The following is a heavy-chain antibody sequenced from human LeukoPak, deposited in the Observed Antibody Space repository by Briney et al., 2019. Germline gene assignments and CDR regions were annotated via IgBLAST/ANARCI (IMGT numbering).Heavy chain of an antibody. D-gene: IGHD4-17*01. CDR1: GFPLTGLA. CDR3: AKDFMTTLY. V-gene: IGHV3-23*01. J-gene: IGHJ4*02. Sequence: GGSLRPPCPALGFPLTGLALSWSGQVQGKGLEWVSAISGSGGSTYYADSVKGRFTISRDNSKNTLYLQMNSLRAEDTAVYYCAKDFMTTLYWGQGTLVTVSS. CDR2: ISGSGGST.